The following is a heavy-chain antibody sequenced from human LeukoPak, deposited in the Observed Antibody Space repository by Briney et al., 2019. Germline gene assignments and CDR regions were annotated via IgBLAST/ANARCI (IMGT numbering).Heavy chain of an antibody. CDR3: ARGAYCDSLDY. CDR1: GFTFSIYW. Sequence: GGSLRLSCAASGFTFSIYWMHWVRQAPGKGLMWVSRITSDGSSTTYADSVKGRFTISRDNAKNTLYLQMNSLRAEDTAVYYCARGAYCDSLDYWGQGTLVTVSS. J-gene: IGHJ4*02. V-gene: IGHV3-74*01. D-gene: IGHD3-22*01. CDR2: ITSDGSST.